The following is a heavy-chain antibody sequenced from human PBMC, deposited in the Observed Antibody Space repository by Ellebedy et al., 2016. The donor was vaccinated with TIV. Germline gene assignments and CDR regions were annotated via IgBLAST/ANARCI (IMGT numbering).Heavy chain of an antibody. CDR3: ATRDSSGSYYYYYGMDV. CDR1: GYTLTELS. Sequence: AASVKVSCKVSGYTLTELSMHWVRQAPGKGLEWMGGFDPEDGETIYAQKFQGRVTMTEDTSTDTAYMELSSLRSEDTAVYYCATRDSSGSYYYYYGMDVWGQGTTVTVSS. J-gene: IGHJ6*02. V-gene: IGHV1-24*01. D-gene: IGHD1-26*01. CDR2: FDPEDGET.